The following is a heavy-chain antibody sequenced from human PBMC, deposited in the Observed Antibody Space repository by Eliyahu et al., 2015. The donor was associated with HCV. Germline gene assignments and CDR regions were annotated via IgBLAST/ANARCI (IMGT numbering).Heavy chain of an antibody. V-gene: IGHV3-48*01. J-gene: IGHJ3*01. Sequence: EVQLTESGGALVQPGGSLRLXCAASGLTFSGYTMNWVRQAPGKGLEWISNISSSSNFIYYVDSVKGRFTISRDNAKNSLYLQMRSLRAEDTALYYCARSLLGSSGALDVWGQGTMVTVSS. CDR3: ARSLLGSSGALDV. D-gene: IGHD3-22*01. CDR1: GLTFSGYT. CDR2: ISSSSNFI.